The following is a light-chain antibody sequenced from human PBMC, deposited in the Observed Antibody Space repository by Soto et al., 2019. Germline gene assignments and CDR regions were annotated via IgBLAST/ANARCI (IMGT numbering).Light chain of an antibody. J-gene: IGKJ4*01. CDR3: QQYSNWPLT. CDR1: QSVRSSF. CDR2: GAS. Sequence: IVTPHSTSTLSVSPVERATLSCSASQSVRSSFLAWYQQKPGQAPSLLIYGASTRATGIPARFSGSGSGTEFTLTINSLQSEDFAVYYCQQYSNWPLTFGGG. V-gene: IGKV3-15*01.